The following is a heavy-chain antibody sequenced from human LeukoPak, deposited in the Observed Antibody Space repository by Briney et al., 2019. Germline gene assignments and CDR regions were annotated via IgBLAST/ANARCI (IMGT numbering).Heavy chain of an antibody. J-gene: IGHJ3*01. CDR2: ISAYNGNT. D-gene: IGHD3-22*01. CDR3: AREIKYYYDSSGYEF. Sequence: ASVKVSCKASGYTFTSYGISWVRQAPGLGLEWMGWISAYNGNTNYAQKLQGRVTMTTDTSTSTAHMELRSLRSDDTAVYYCAREIKYYYDSSGYEFWGQGTMVTVSS. CDR1: GYTFTSYG. V-gene: IGHV1-18*01.